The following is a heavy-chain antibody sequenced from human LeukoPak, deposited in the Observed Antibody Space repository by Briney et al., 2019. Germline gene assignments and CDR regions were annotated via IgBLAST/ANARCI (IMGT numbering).Heavy chain of an antibody. CDR2: IYSGGNT. Sequence: GGSLRLSCAASGFTVSSNYMTWVRQAPGKGLEWVSVIYSGGNTYYADSVKGRFTISRDNSKNKLYLQMNSLRAEDTAVYYWARGGPRAHYGVDVWGQGTTVTVSS. V-gene: IGHV3-53*01. CDR3: ARGGPRAHYGVDV. CDR1: GFTVSSNY. J-gene: IGHJ6*02. D-gene: IGHD3/OR15-3a*01.